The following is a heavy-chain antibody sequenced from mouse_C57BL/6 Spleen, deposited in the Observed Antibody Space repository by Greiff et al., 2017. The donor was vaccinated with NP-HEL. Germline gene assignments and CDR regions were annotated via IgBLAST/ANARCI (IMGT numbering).Heavy chain of an antibody. J-gene: IGHJ1*03. V-gene: IGHV1-81*01. Sequence: QVQLQQSGAELARPGASVKLSCKASGYTFTSYGISWVKQRTGQGLEWIGEIYPRSGNTYYNEKFKGKATLTADKSSSTAYMELRSLTSEDSAVYFCAREDPPLVYGSSYENFDVWGTGTTVTVSS. CDR3: AREDPPLVYGSSYENFDV. D-gene: IGHD1-1*01. CDR2: IYPRSGNT. CDR1: GYTFTSYG.